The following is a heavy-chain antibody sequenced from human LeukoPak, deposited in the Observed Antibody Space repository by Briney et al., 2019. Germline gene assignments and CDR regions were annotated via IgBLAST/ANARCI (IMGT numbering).Heavy chain of an antibody. D-gene: IGHD4-17*01. CDR1: GFTFSSYG. V-gene: IGHV3-30*18. CDR3: AKDTRPLTTVFYFDY. J-gene: IGHJ4*02. Sequence: GGSLRLSCAASGFTFSSYGMHWVRQAPGKGLEWVAVISYDGSNKYYADSVKGRFTISRDNAKNSLYLQMNSLRAEDTALYYCAKDTRPLTTVFYFDYWGQGTLVTVSS. CDR2: ISYDGSNK.